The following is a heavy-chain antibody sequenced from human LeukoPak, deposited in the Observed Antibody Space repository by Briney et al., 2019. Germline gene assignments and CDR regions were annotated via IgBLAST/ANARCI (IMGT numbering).Heavy chain of an antibody. CDR3: ARGLSGSYYY. CDR2: ISSGGSDT. J-gene: IGHJ4*02. CDR1: GFTFSDYY. D-gene: IGHD3-10*01. Sequence: GGSLRLSCAASGFTFSDYYMSWIRQAPGKGLEWVSYISSGGSDTNYADSVKGRFTISRDNTKNSLYLQMNSLRAEDTAVYYCARGLSGSYYYWGQGTLVTVSS. V-gene: IGHV3-11*06.